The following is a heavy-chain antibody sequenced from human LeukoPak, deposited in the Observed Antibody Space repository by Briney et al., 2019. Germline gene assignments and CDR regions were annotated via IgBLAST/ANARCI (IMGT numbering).Heavy chain of an antibody. CDR2: IIPIFGTA. CDR3: ARAKYSSSRKTGDAFNI. Sequence: SVKVSCKASGGTFSSYAISWVRQAPGQGLEWMGGIIPIFGTANYAQKFQGRVTITADESTSTAYMELSSLRSEDTAVYYCARAKYSSSRKTGDAFNIWGQGTMVTVSS. D-gene: IGHD6-6*01. J-gene: IGHJ3*02. CDR1: GGTFSSYA. V-gene: IGHV1-69*13.